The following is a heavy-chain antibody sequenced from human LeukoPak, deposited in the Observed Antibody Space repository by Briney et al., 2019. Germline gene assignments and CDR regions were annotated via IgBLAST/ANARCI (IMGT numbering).Heavy chain of an antibody. D-gene: IGHD2-2*01. Sequence: SETLSLTCTVSGGSISGATYYWSWIRQPAGKGLEWIGRIYTSGSTNYNPSLKSRVTISVDTSKNQFSLKLSSVTAADTAVYYCARHPRYCSSSSCYRGGDFDYWGQGTLVTVSS. CDR2: IYTSGST. V-gene: IGHV4-61*02. J-gene: IGHJ4*02. CDR3: ARHPRYCSSSSCYRGGDFDY. CDR1: GGSISGATYY.